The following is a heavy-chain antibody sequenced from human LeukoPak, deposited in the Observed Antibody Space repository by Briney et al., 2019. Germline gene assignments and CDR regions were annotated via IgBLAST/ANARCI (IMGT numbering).Heavy chain of an antibody. J-gene: IGHJ4*02. CDR3: ARAEINDYSRY. CDR1: GGSFSGYY. V-gene: IGHV4-34*01. D-gene: IGHD4-11*01. CDR2: INHSGST. Sequence: SETLSLTCAVYGGSFSGYYWSWIRQPPGKGLEWIGEINHSGSTNYNPSLKSRVTLSIDTSKNQFSLKLTAVTAADTALYYCARAEINDYSRYWGQGIPVIVSS.